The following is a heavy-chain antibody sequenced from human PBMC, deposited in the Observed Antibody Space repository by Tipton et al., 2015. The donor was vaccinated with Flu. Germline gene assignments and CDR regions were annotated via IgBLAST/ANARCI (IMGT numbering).Heavy chain of an antibody. CDR1: SGSIRSTNY. CDR2: IKQDGSKE. V-gene: IGHV3-7*03. CDR3: ARGIASAASM. Sequence: GLVKPSETLSLTCTVSSGSIRSTNYFCAWIRQPPGKGLEWVANIKQDGSKEYYVDSVKGRFTISRDNAKNSLYLQMSSLRAEDMAVYYCARGIASAASMWGQGTMVTVSS. D-gene: IGHD6-13*01. J-gene: IGHJ3*02.